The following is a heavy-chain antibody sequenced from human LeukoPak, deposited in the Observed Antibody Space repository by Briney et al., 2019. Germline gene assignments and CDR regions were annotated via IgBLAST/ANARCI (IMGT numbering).Heavy chain of an antibody. Sequence: PGRSLRLSCAASGFTFSSYGMSWVRQAPGKGLEWVSAISGSGGSTYYANSVKGRFTISRDNSKNTLYLQMNSLRAEDTAVYYCAKTTSVTYYYDSSGYYYVWDRQTASDFDYWGQGTLVTVSS. D-gene: IGHD3-22*01. J-gene: IGHJ4*02. CDR3: AKTTSVTYYYDSSGYYYVWDRQTASDFDY. CDR2: ISGSGGST. V-gene: IGHV3-23*01. CDR1: GFTFSSYG.